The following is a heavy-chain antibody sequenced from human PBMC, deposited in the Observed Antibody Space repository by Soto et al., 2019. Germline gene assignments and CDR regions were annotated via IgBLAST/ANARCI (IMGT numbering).Heavy chain of an antibody. CDR3: TRAMSSGSYSDY. CDR2: VYSDGSST. CDR1: EFTFSSYW. J-gene: IGHJ4*02. D-gene: IGHD1-26*01. Sequence: EVQLVESGGGLVQPGGSLRLSCAASEFTFSSYWMHWVRQVSGKGLVWVSRVYSDGSSTSYADSVKGRFTISRDNAKNTLYLQMNSLRAEDTAVYYCTRAMSSGSYSDYWGQGTLLTVSS. V-gene: IGHV3-74*01.